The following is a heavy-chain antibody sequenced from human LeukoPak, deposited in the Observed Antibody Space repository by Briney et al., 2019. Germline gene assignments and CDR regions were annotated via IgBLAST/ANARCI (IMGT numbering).Heavy chain of an antibody. Sequence: PGTSLRLSCAVSGITVSDKYMSWVRQAPGKGLECVSLIYGGGDTYYADSVKGRFTISRDNSKNTLYLQMNSLRAEDTAVYYCAVLTTGWRFQHWGQGTLVTVSS. V-gene: IGHV3-53*01. CDR3: AVLTTGWRFQH. CDR2: IYGGGDT. J-gene: IGHJ1*01. CDR1: GITVSDKY. D-gene: IGHD6-19*01.